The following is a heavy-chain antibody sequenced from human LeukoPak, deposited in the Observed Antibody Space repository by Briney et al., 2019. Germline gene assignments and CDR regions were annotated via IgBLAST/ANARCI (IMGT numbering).Heavy chain of an antibody. CDR1: GGSFSGYY. V-gene: IGHV4-34*01. CDR2: INHSGTT. D-gene: IGHD3-22*01. CDR3: ARVPTYYYDSSGHDGPIDY. J-gene: IGHJ4*02. Sequence: SETLSLTCAVYGGSFSGYYWSWIRQPPGKGLEWIGKINHSGTTNYNPSLKSRVTMSVDTSKHQFSLHLTSVTAADTAVYYCARVPTYYYDSSGHDGPIDYWGQGTLVTVSS.